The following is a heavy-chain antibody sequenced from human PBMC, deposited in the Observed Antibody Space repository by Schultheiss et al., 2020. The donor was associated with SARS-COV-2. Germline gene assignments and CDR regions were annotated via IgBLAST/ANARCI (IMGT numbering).Heavy chain of an antibody. CDR3: AHWLVMVRGVKNDPYYFDY. V-gene: IGHV2-70*12. Sequence: SGPTLVKPTQTLTLTCTFSGFSLSTSGVGVGWIRQPPGKALEWLALIDWDDDKYYSTSLKTRLTISKDTSKNQVVLTMTNMDPVDTATYYCAHWLVMVRGVKNDPYYFDYWGQGTLVTVSS. CDR2: IDWDDDK. D-gene: IGHD3-10*01. CDR1: GFSLSTSGVG. J-gene: IGHJ4*02.